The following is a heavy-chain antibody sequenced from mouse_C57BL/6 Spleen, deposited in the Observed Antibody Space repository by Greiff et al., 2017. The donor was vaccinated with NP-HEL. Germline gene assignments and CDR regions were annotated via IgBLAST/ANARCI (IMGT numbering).Heavy chain of an antibody. CDR2: ISDGGSYT. CDR3: AREALRYPFFDY. CDR1: GFTFSSYA. V-gene: IGHV5-4*01. J-gene: IGHJ2*01. Sequence: EVQRVESGGGLVKPGGSLKLSCAASGFTFSSYAMSWVRQTPEKRLEWVATISDGGSYTYYPDNVKGRFTISRDNAKNNLYLQMSHLKSEDTAMYYCAREALRYPFFDYWGQGTTLTVSS. D-gene: IGHD1-1*01.